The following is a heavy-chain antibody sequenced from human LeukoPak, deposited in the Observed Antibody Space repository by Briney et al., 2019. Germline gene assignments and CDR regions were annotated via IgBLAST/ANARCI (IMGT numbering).Heavy chain of an antibody. V-gene: IGHV3-21*04. CDR1: AFSLNAYN. Sequence: PGGSLRLSCAASAFSLNAYNMNWVRQAPGKGLEWVSSISYTGTYIYYADSVKGRFTISRDNAQNSLYLQMNSLRAEDTAIYYCVRVPRYYDSSGYLPYWGQGTLVTVSS. J-gene: IGHJ4*02. D-gene: IGHD3-22*01. CDR3: VRVPRYYDSSGYLPY. CDR2: ISYTGTYI.